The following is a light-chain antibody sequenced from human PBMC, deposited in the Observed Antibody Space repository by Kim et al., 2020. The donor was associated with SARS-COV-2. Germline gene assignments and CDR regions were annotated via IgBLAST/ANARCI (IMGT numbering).Light chain of an antibody. CDR2: DAS. CDR1: QSVSSY. V-gene: IGKV3-11*01. J-gene: IGKJ4*01. CDR3: QQRSNWPLT. Sequence: EIVLTQSPATLSLSPGERATLSCRTSQSVSSYLAWYQQKPGQAPRLLIYDASNRATGIPARFSGSGSGTDFTLTISSLVPEDFAVYYYQQRSNWPLTFGGGTKVDIK.